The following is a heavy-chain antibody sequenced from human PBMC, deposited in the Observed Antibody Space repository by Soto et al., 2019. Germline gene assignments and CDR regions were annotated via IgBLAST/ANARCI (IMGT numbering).Heavy chain of an antibody. Sequence: GGSLRLSCAPSGFTLYGYAMHWIRKAPGKGLEWLALISFDERTKFYAESVKGRFPISKVKSESWVYLHLNSLTHEDTAMYYWAREGGGFKVVTACLGCWG. CDR2: ISFDERTK. D-gene: IGHD2-21*02. CDR1: GFTLYGYA. CDR3: AREGGGFKVVTACLGC. V-gene: IGHV3-30*04. J-gene: IGHJ6*01.